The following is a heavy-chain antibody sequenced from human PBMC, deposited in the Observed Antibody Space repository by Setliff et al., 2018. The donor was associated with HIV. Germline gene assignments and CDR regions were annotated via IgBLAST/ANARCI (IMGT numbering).Heavy chain of an antibody. CDR3: ARDFKRYNSPCRFDP. J-gene: IGHJ5*02. CDR1: GGSISSATYY. V-gene: IGHV4-61*02. D-gene: IGHD1-1*01. Sequence: TPSLTCSVSGGSISSATYYWNWIRQPAGKALEWIGRINTSGTTIYSPSLKSRVTISLEKSNNQFSLKLSSVTAADTAVYYCARDFKRYNSPCRFDPWGQGILVTVSS. CDR2: INTSGTT.